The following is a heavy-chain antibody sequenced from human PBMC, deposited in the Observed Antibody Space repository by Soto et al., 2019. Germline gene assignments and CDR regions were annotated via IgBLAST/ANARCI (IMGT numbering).Heavy chain of an antibody. CDR1: GFTVSRNY. D-gene: IGHD2-21*01. V-gene: IGHV3-53*04. Sequence: EVQLVESGGGLVQPGGSLRLSCAASGFTVSRNYMSWVRQAPGKGLEWVSIIYSGGNTDYADSVKGRFTISRHNSENTLYLEMNSLRDEDTAVYYCAREEGGRDCFDLWGRGTLVTVSS. CDR2: IYSGGNT. J-gene: IGHJ2*01. CDR3: AREEGGRDCFDL.